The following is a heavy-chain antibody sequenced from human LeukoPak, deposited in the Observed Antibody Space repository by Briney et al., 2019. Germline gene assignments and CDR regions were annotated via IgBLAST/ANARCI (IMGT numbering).Heavy chain of an antibody. CDR3: ACYDCGDY. V-gene: IGHV7-4-1*02. CDR1: GYTFTSYA. Sequence: ASVKVSCKASGYTFTSYAMNWVRQVPGQGLEWMGWINTNTGSPTYAQAFTGRFVFSLDTSVSTAYLQISSLKTEDTAVYYFACYDCGDYWGQGTLVTVSS. J-gene: IGHJ4*02. D-gene: IGHD2-2*01. CDR2: INTNTGSP.